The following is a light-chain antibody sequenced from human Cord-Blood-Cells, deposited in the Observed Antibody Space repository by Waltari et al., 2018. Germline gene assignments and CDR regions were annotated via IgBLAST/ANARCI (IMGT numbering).Light chain of an antibody. CDR3: QSYDSSLSGVV. CDR1: SSNIGAGYD. Sequence: QSVLTQPPSVSGAPGQRVTISCTGSSSNIGAGYDVQWYKQLPGPAPKLLIYRNRTRPSGVHDRFPGSRSGTSASLAITGIQAEDEADYYGQSYDSSLSGVVFGGGTKLTV. J-gene: IGLJ2*01. V-gene: IGLV1-40*01. CDR2: RNR.